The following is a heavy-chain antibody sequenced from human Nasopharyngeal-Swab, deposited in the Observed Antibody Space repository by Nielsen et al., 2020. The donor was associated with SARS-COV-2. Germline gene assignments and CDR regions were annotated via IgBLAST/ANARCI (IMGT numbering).Heavy chain of an antibody. CDR3: AKDTETGEASYLWEGGMDV. CDR1: GFNFNYYS. J-gene: IGHJ6*02. V-gene: IGHV3-48*04. CDR2: ITSSSGII. D-gene: IGHD4-17*01. Sequence: GESLKISCAASGFNFNYYSMNWVRQAPGKGLEWVSYITSSSGIIYYADSVKGRFTISRDNAKNSLYLEMNSLRTEDTALYYCAKDTETGEASYLWEGGMDVWGQGTTVTVSS.